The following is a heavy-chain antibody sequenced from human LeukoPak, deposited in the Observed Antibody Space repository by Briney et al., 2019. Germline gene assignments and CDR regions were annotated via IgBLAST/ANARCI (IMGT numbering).Heavy chain of an antibody. V-gene: IGHV3-30*02. CDR3: TRDQSWAWDY. Sequence: GGSLRLSCATSGFIFSGYDLHWVRQAPDKGLEWVAYIGKGGNEKYYADSVKGRFTISRDTSKNTMYLQLNSLRPEDTGIYYCTRDQSWAWDYWGQGTLVTVSS. CDR1: GFIFSGYD. J-gene: IGHJ4*02. CDR2: IGKGGNEK. D-gene: IGHD7-27*01.